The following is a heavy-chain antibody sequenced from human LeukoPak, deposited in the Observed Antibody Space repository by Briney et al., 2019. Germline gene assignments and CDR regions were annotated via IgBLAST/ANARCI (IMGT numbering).Heavy chain of an antibody. CDR1: GYTFSGYY. V-gene: IGHV1-2*07. J-gene: IGHJ4*02. D-gene: IGHD3-9*01. CDR3: ARDSNYYDSTDYLDH. Sequence: ASVKVSCKASGYTFSGYYIHWIRQAPGQGLEWMGWINPNNGDTKYAHTFHGRVTMTRDTSIRTAYMELSGLRYDDTALYYCARDSNYYDSTDYLDHWGQGSQIIVFS. CDR2: INPNNGDT.